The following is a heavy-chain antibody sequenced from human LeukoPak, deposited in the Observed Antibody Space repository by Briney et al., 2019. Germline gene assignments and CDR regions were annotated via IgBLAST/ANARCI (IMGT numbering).Heavy chain of an antibody. J-gene: IGHJ4*02. CDR2: IRYDGSNK. CDR3: AKSSGTNDELGHFDY. CDR1: GFTFSSYG. Sequence: GGSLRLSCAASGFTFSSYGMHWVRQAPGKGLEWVAFIRYDGSNKYYADSVKGRFTISRDNSKNTLYLQMNSLRAEDTAFYYCAKSSGTNDELGHFDYWGQGTLVTVSS. V-gene: IGHV3-30*02. D-gene: IGHD3-10*01.